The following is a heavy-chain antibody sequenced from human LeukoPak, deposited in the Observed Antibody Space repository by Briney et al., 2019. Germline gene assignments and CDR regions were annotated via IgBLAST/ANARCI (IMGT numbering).Heavy chain of an antibody. CDR3: ARDEANYYDSSGYKNLFFDY. D-gene: IGHD3-22*01. CDR1: GGTFSSYA. CDR2: IIPILGIA. V-gene: IGHV1-69*04. Sequence: SVKVSCKASGGTFSSYAISWVRQAPGQGLEWMGRIIPILGIANYAQKFQGRVTITADKSTSTAYMELSSLRSEDTAAYYCARDEANYYDSSGYKNLFFDYWGQGTLVTVSS. J-gene: IGHJ4*02.